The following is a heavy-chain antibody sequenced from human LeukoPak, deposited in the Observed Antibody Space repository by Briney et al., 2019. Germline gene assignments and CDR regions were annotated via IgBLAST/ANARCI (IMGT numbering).Heavy chain of an antibody. J-gene: IGHJ6*03. CDR3: ARDHRGSGSRYYYYYMDV. Sequence: PGRSLRLSCAASGFTFSSYSMHWVRQAPGKGLVWVSRVNSDGTSTSYADSVKGRFTISRDNAKNTLYLQMNSLRAEDTAVYYCARDHRGSGSRYYYYYMDVWGKGTTVTIS. V-gene: IGHV3-74*01. CDR2: VNSDGTST. D-gene: IGHD3-10*01. CDR1: GFTFSSYS.